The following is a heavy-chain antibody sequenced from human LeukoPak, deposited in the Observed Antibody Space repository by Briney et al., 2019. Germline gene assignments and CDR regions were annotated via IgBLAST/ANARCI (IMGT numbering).Heavy chain of an antibody. CDR1: GYTFTSYA. Sequence: ASVKVSCKASGYTFTSYAMHWVRQAPGQRLEWMGWINAGNGNTKYSQKFQGRVTITRDTSASTAYMELSSLRSEDTAVYYCARVLQLWLNFDYWGQGTLVTVSS. J-gene: IGHJ4*02. V-gene: IGHV1-3*01. CDR3: ARVLQLWLNFDY. CDR2: INAGNGNT. D-gene: IGHD5-18*01.